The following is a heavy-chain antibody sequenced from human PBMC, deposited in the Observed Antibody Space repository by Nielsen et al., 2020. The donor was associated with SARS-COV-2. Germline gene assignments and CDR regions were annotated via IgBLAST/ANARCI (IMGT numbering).Heavy chain of an antibody. CDR1: GGTFSSYA. D-gene: IGHD6-19*01. CDR2: IIPIFGTA. V-gene: IGHV1-69*01. CDR3: ARPPLYSSGWQLDY. J-gene: IGHJ4*02. Sequence: KVSCKASGGTFSSYAISWVRQAPGQGLEWMGGIIPIFGTANYAQKFQGRVTITADESTSTAYMELSSLRSEDTAVYYCARPPLYSSGWQLDYWGQGTLVTVSS.